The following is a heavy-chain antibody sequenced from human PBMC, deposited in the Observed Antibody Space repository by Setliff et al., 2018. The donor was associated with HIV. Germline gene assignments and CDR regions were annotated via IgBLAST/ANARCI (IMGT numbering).Heavy chain of an antibody. J-gene: IGHJ2*01. V-gene: IGHV3-11*06. CDR2: ISSSNTAAT. CDR3: ARDSSPAVSYSRGWYFDL. CDR1: GFTFSDYY. D-gene: IGHD1-26*01. Sequence: VGSLRLSCAASGFTFSDYYMSWVRQAPGKGLEWVSYISSSNTAATNYTDSVKGRFTISRDNAKNSLYLQMNSLRAEDTAVYYCARDSSPAVSYSRGWYFDLWGRGTLVTVSS.